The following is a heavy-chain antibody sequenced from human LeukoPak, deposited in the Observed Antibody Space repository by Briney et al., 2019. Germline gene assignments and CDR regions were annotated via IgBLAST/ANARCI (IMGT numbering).Heavy chain of an antibody. D-gene: IGHD1-26*01. CDR1: GYTFTGYY. CDR3: AREPRYSESYRMFDP. V-gene: IGHV1-2*02. Sequence: ASVKVSCKASGYTFTGYYMHWVRQAPGQGLEWMGWINPNSGGTNYAQKFQGRVTMTRDTSISTAYMELSRLRSDDTAVYYCAREPRYSESYRMFDPWGQGTLVTVSS. CDR2: INPNSGGT. J-gene: IGHJ5*02.